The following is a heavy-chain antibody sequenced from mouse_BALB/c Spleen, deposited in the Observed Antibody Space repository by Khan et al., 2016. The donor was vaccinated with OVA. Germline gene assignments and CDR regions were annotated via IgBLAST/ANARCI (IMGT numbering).Heavy chain of an antibody. CDR3: ARSTYRYAFAY. V-gene: IGHV3-8*02. D-gene: IGHD2-14*01. CDR1: GDSITSGY. Sequence: VQLKQSGPSLVKPSQTLSLTCSVTGDSITSGYWSWIRKFPGNKLEYMGYMIYTGYTYYNPSLKSRISITRHTSKNQYYLQLNSVTTEDTATYYCARSTYRYAFAYWGQGTQVTVSA. J-gene: IGHJ3*01. CDR2: MIYTGYT.